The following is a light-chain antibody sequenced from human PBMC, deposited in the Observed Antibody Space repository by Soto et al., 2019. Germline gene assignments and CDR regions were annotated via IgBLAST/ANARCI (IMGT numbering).Light chain of an antibody. Sequence: QSVLTQPPSASGTPGQRVTISCSGRFSNIGSNYVYWYQQLPGTAPKLLIFTNDQRTSGVPGRFSGSKSGTSASLAISGLRSEDEADYYCAAWDDNLIGVVFGGGTKLTVL. V-gene: IGLV1-47*02. CDR2: TND. J-gene: IGLJ2*01. CDR1: FSNIGSNY. CDR3: AAWDDNLIGVV.